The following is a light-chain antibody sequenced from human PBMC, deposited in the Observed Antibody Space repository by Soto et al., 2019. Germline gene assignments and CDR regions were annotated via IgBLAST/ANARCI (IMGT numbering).Light chain of an antibody. J-gene: IGKJ1*01. Sequence: EIVLTQSPATXSXXPXXXATXXXRASQSVRNQLAWYQQKPGQAPRLLIYDSSNRATGIPGRFSGSGSRTDFTLTISSLEPEDFAVYYCQQRSNWPWTXGXGTKVEIK. V-gene: IGKV3-11*01. CDR2: DSS. CDR1: QSVRNQ. CDR3: QQRSNWPWT.